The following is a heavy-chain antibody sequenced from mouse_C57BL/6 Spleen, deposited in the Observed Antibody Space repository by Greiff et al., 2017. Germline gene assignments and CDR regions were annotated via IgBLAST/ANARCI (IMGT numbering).Heavy chain of an antibody. V-gene: IGHV1-52*01. CDR3: ARGSNYSWFAY. D-gene: IGHD2-5*01. Sequence: VQLQQPGAELVRPGSSVKLSCKASGYTFTSYWMHWVKQRPIQGLEWIGNIDPSGSETHYNQKFKDKATLTVDKSSSTAYMQLSSLTSEDSAVYYCARGSNYSWFAYWGQGTLVTVSA. CDR2: IDPSGSET. CDR1: GYTFTSYW. J-gene: IGHJ3*01.